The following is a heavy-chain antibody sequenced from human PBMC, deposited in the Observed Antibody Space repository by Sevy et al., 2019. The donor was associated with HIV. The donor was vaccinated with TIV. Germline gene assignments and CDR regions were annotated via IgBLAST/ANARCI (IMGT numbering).Heavy chain of an antibody. J-gene: IGHJ4*02. CDR2: ISSNGGST. Sequence: GGSLRLSCSASGFTFSSYAMHWVRQAPGKGLEYVSAISSNGGSTYYADSVKGRFTISRDNAKNTLDLQMSSLRAEDTAVYYCVKFSTYSSSSGDYWGQGTLVTVSS. D-gene: IGHD6-6*01. V-gene: IGHV3-64D*06. CDR3: VKFSTYSSSSGDY. CDR1: GFTFSSYA.